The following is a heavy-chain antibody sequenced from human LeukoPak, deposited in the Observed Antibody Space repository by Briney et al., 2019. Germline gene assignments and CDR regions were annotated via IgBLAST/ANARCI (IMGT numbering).Heavy chain of an antibody. J-gene: IGHJ6*02. V-gene: IGHV3-7*01. CDR2: IKQDGSEK. Sequence: SGGSLRLSCAASRFTFSSYWMSWVRQAPGKGLEWVANIKQDGSEKYYVDSVKGRFTISRDNAKNSLYLQMNSLRAEDTAVYYCARETGSVLRFLEWLSPDYYYGMDVWGQGTTVTVSS. CDR3: ARETGSVLRFLEWLSPDYYYGMDV. D-gene: IGHD3-3*01. CDR1: RFTFSSYW.